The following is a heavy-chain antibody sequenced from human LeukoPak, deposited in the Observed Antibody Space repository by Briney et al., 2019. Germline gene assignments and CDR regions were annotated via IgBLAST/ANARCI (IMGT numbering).Heavy chain of an antibody. J-gene: IGHJ5*02. CDR1: GFTFSTYW. CDR2: INRDASEK. V-gene: IGHV3-7*01. Sequence: GGSLRLSCAASGFTFSTYWMTWVRQAPGKGLEWVANINRDASEKNYVDSVKGRFTVSRDNAKNSLYLQMNNLRAEDTAVYYCAPYFPDRGSWGQGTLVTVSS. CDR3: APYFPDRGS. D-gene: IGHD2/OR15-2a*01.